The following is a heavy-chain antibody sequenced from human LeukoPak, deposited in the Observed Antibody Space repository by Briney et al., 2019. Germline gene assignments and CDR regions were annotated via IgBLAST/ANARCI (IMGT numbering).Heavy chain of an antibody. D-gene: IGHD2-15*01. Sequence: ASVKVSCKASGYTFTGYYMHWVRQAPGQGLECMGWINPNSGGTNYAQKFQGRVTMTRDTSISTAYMELSRLRSDDTAVYYCARATGDIVVVVAATRGLWFDPWGQGTLVTVSS. V-gene: IGHV1-2*02. CDR2: INPNSGGT. J-gene: IGHJ5*02. CDR3: ARATGDIVVVVAATRGLWFDP. CDR1: GYTFTGYY.